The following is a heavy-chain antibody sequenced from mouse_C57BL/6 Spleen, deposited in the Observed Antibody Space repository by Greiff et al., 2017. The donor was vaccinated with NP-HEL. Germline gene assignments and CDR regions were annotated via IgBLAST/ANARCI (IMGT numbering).Heavy chain of an antibody. CDR3: ARSSTGTPFDY. CDR2: IYPGDGDT. D-gene: IGHD4-1*01. V-gene: IGHV1-80*01. Sequence: LQESGAELVKPGASVKISCKASGYAFSSYWMNWVKQRPGKGLEWIGQIYPGDGDTNYNGKFKGKATLTADKSSSTAYMQLSSLTSEDSAVYFCARSSTGTPFDYWGQGTTLTVSS. CDR1: GYAFSSYW. J-gene: IGHJ2*01.